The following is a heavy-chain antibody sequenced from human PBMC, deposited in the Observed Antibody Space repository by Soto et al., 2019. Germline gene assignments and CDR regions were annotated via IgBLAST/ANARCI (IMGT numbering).Heavy chain of an antibody. CDR1: GFTFSSYG. Sequence: QVQLVDSGGGVVQPGGSLRLSCAASGFTFSSYGIHWVRQTPGKGLEWVAVISSDGSKHYYTDSVKGRFTISRDNSKNTLYLQMNSLRAEDTAIYYCAKDGVGGAGQLWLVRFPDYWGQGTQVTVSS. CDR2: ISSDGSKH. V-gene: IGHV3-30*18. J-gene: IGHJ4*02. CDR3: AKDGVGGAGQLWLVRFPDY. D-gene: IGHD6-19*01.